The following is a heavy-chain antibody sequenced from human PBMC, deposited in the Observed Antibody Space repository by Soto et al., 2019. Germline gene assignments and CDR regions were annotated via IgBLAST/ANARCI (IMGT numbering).Heavy chain of an antibody. CDR2: IDHTGGT. D-gene: IGHD3-3*01. J-gene: IGHJ5*02. CDR1: GGSVNGYY. Sequence: SSETLSLTCAVYGGSVNGYYWNWIRQPPGKGLEWIGEIDHTGGTHYNPSLKSRVTMSVDTSKNQFSLRLSSVTAADTAIYYCATRITVFGLLIPPFDPWGQGTQVTVSS. V-gene: IGHV4-34*01. CDR3: ATRITVFGLLIPPFDP.